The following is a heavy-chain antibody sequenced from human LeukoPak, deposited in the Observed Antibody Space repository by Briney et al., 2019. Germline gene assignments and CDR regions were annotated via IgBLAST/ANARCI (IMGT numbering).Heavy chain of an antibody. D-gene: IGHD3-10*01. CDR3: ARVVVRGVIKGLWDY. V-gene: IGHV1-18*01. CDR1: GYTFTSYG. J-gene: IGHJ4*02. CDR2: ISAYNGNT. Sequence: ASVKVSCKASGYTFTSYGISWVRQAPGQGLEWMGWISAYNGNTNYAQKFQGRVTMTRDTSINTAYMELSRLRSDDTAVYYCARVVVRGVIKGLWDYWGQGTLVTVSS.